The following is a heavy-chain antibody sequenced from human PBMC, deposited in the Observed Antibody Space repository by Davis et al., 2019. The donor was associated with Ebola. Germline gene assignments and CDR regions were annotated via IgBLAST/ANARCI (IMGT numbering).Heavy chain of an antibody. V-gene: IGHV4-59*12. D-gene: IGHD1-26*01. J-gene: IGHJ3*01. CDR1: GDSISRYY. CDR3: ARDDDPFRGRYKNRPPNAFDL. Sequence: PSETLSLTCTVSGDSISRYYWSWIRQAPGKTLEWIGYVYYGKAIYNPSLKSRVTIFSDTSKNSFSLRLTSVTAADTAIYFCARDDDPFRGRYKNRPPNAFDLWGQGTKVAVSS. CDR2: VYYGKA.